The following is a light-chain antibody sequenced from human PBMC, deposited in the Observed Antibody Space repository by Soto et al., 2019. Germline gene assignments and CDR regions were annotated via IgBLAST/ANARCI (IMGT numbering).Light chain of an antibody. V-gene: IGKV1-39*01. CDR2: AES. Sequence: DIQMTQSPSSLSASVGDRVIITCRASQSISSYLNWYQQKPGKAPKLLIYAESNLQSGVPSRFSGSGSGTDFTLIISSLQPEDFATYYCQQSYTTPYTFGQGTRLEIK. CDR3: QQSYTTPYT. CDR1: QSISSY. J-gene: IGKJ5*01.